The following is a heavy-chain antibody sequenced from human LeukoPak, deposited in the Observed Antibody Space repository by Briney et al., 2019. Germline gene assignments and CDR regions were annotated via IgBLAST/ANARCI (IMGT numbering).Heavy chain of an antibody. CDR3: TRRRRDGYNFDL. Sequence: PSETLSLTCTVSGGSISSYYWSWIRQPPGKGLEWIGYVFSSGSTTYNPSLKSRVTISVDTSKNQFSLELSSVTAADTAIYYCTRRRRDGYNFDLWGQGTLVTVSS. CDR2: VFSSGST. D-gene: IGHD5-24*01. CDR1: GGSISSYY. V-gene: IGHV4-59*01. J-gene: IGHJ4*02.